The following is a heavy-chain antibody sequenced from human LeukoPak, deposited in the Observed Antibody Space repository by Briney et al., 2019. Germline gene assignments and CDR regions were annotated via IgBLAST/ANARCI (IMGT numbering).Heavy chain of an antibody. Sequence: GRSLRLSCAASGFIFDDYAMHWVRQAPGKGLEWVSGIIWNSNTTVYADSVKGRFTISRDNGKNSLYLQMNSLRREDTALYYCAKEMGHRSQLWFVFDFWGQGTLVTVSS. CDR1: GFIFDDYA. CDR2: IIWNSNTT. J-gene: IGHJ4*02. V-gene: IGHV3-9*01. CDR3: AKEMGHRSQLWFVFDF. D-gene: IGHD5-18*01.